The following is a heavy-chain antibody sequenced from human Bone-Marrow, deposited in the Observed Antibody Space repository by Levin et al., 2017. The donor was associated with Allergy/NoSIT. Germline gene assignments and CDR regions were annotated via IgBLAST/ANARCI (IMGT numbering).Heavy chain of an antibody. J-gene: IGHJ4*02. V-gene: IGHV3-9*01. CDR3: AKDVGYYYDSSGYQGFDY. D-gene: IGHD3-22*01. Sequence: PGGSLRLSCAASGFTFDDYAMHWVRQAPGKGLEWVSGISWNSGSIGYADSVKGRFTISRDNAKNSLYLQMNSLRAEDTALYYCAKDVGYYYDSSGYQGFDYWGQGTLVTVSS. CDR1: GFTFDDYA. CDR2: ISWNSGSI.